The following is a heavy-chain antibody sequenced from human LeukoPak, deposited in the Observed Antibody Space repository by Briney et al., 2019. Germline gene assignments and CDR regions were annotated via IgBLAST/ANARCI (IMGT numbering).Heavy chain of an antibody. CDR1: GFTFNNYA. D-gene: IGHD2-15*01. V-gene: IGHV3-23*01. Sequence: GGSLRLSCAASGFTFNNYAMSWVRQAPGKGLEWVSGISGYGGGTYYADSVKGRFTISRDDSKDALYLHMNSLRVEDTAVYYCVKDRDRTWVQVATWGQGTLVTVSS. CDR3: VKDRDRTWVQVAT. J-gene: IGHJ5*02. CDR2: ISGYGGGT.